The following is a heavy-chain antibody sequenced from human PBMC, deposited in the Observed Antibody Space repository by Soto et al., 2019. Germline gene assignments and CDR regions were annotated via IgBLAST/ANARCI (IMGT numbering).Heavy chain of an antibody. V-gene: IGHV1-69*13. CDR1: GGNFSSYA. CDR2: IIPIFGTA. J-gene: IGHJ6*02. D-gene: IGHD5-12*01. CDR3: ARTPRGYSGYDALNYYYYGMDV. Sequence: ASVKVSCKASGGNFSSYAISWVLQAPGQGLEWMGGIIPIFGTANYAQKFQGRVTITADESTSTAYMELSSLRSEDTAVYYCARTPRGYSGYDALNYYYYGMDVWGQGTTVTVSS.